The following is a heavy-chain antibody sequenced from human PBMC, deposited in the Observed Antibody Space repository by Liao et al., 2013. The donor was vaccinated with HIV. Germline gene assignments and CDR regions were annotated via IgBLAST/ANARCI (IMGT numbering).Heavy chain of an antibody. CDR2: IYYTGST. V-gene: IGHV4-30-4*08. D-gene: IGHD1-7*01. Sequence: QVQLQESGPGLVKPSQTLSLTCTVSGDSINSGDYYWSWIRQPPGKGLEWIGYIYYTGSTYYNPSLKSRVTISVDSSKNQFSLNLSSVTAADTAVYYCARYRITGTTTSSLLLFDYWGQGTQVTVSS. J-gene: IGHJ4*02. CDR3: ARYRITGTTTSSLLLFDY. CDR1: GDSINSGDYY.